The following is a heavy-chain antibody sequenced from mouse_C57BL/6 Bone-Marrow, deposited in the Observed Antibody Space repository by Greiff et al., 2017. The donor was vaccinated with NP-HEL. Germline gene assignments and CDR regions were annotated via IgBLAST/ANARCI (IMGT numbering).Heavy chain of an antibody. CDR1: GYTFTSYW. CDR2: IHPSDSDT. Sequence: QVQLQQPGAELVKPGASVKVSCKASGYTFTSYWMHWVKQRPGQGLEWIGRIHPSDSDTNYNQTFKGKATLTVDKSYRTAYMQLSSLTSEDSAVYYCAMRLRTLMDYWGQGTSVTVSS. D-gene: IGHD3-2*02. J-gene: IGHJ4*01. V-gene: IGHV1-74*01. CDR3: AMRLRTLMDY.